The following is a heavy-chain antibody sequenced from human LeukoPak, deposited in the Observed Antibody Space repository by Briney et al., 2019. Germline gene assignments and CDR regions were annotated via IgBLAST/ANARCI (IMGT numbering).Heavy chain of an antibody. D-gene: IGHD4-23*01. Sequence: GGSLRLSCAASGFTFNNYIMNWVRQAPGKGLEWVSYIGSSGSTVYYADSVKGRFTISRDNAKNSLYMQMESLRDEDTAIYYCARDTLEYSNSPDALDIWGQGTMVTVSS. J-gene: IGHJ3*02. CDR2: IGSSGSTV. CDR3: ARDTLEYSNSPDALDI. V-gene: IGHV3-48*02. CDR1: GFTFNNYI.